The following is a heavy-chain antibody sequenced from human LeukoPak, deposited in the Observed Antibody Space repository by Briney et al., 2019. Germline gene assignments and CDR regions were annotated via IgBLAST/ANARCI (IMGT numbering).Heavy chain of an antibody. CDR1: IFTHSIYW. V-gene: IGHV3-7*03. J-gene: IGHJ4*02. CDR3: ARDAMRGGDLDY. CDR2: IKQDGSKK. Sequence: PGGSLRLSCAPSIFTHSIYWMSCVRHAPEKGREWVFQIKQDGSKKYYMHSVKGRFTISRDNAKNSLCLQMSSVGEEETAVYYCARDAMRGGDLDYWGQGTLVTVSS. D-gene: IGHD2-2*01.